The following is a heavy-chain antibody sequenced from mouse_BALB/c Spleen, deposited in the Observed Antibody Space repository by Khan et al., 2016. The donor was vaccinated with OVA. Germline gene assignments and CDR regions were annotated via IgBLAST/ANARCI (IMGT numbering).Heavy chain of an antibody. CDR3: ARDRIDY. CDR2: INPSTGYT. CDR1: GYTFSTYW. V-gene: IGHV1-7*01. Sequence: VKLKQSGAELAKPGASVKMSCKASGYTFSTYWMHWVKQRPGQGLEWIGYINPSTGYTYYNQKFKDKATLTADKSSSTAYMQLSSLTSEDSAVYYGARDRIDYWGQGTTLTVSS. J-gene: IGHJ2*01.